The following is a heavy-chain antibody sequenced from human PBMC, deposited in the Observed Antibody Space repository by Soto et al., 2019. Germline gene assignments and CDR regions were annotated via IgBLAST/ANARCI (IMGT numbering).Heavy chain of an antibody. D-gene: IGHD2-8*01. CDR3: ARSGAYCTSITCLFDSF. Sequence: ASVKVSCKASGYALTSYGYAWVRQAPGQGLEWMGWISAYNGDTNYAQKFQDRVTLTTDTSTTTVHMELRNLGSDDTAVYYCARSGAYCTSITCLFDSFWGLGTLVTVSS. J-gene: IGHJ4*02. CDR2: ISAYNGDT. CDR1: GYALTSYG. V-gene: IGHV1-18*01.